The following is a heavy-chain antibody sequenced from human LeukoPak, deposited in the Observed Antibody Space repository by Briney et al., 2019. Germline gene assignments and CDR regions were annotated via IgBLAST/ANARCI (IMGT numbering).Heavy chain of an antibody. CDR1: GGSFSGYY. CDR3: AARVVVINDFDY. J-gene: IGHJ4*02. V-gene: IGHV4-34*01. Sequence: SETLSLTCAVYGGSFSGYYWSWIRQPPGKGLEWIGEINHSGSTNYNPSLKSRVTISVDTSKNQFSLKLSSVTAADTAVYYCAARVVVINDFDYWGQGTLVTVPS. CDR2: INHSGST. D-gene: IGHD3-22*01.